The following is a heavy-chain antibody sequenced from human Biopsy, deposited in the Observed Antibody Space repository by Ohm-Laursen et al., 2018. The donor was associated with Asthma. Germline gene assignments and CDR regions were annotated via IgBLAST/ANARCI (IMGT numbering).Heavy chain of an antibody. CDR2: ISYDGNHR. CDR1: GFMFRSFR. Sequence: SLRLSCAASGFMFRSFRMHWVRQAPGKGLEWVAVISYDGNHRFYEDSVKGRFTISRDNSKNTLYLQMNSLRTEDTAVYYCAKRRGYSGHDNDYWGQGTLVIVSS. CDR3: AKRRGYSGHDNDY. J-gene: IGHJ4*02. V-gene: IGHV3-30*18. D-gene: IGHD5-12*01.